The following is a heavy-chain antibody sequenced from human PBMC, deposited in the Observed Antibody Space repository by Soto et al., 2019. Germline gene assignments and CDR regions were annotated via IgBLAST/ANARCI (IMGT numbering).Heavy chain of an antibody. CDR1: GGSGSGYY. Sequence: TLSLTCSVSGGSGSGYYWSCIRQPPGKGLEWIGYIYYRGTTIYSPSLDRRVTLSVDTAKDQVSLKLTSVTPADTAVYYCARHPTIARFENGLDVWGQGTMV. D-gene: IGHD1-1*01. V-gene: IGHV4-59*08. CDR2: IYYRGTT. J-gene: IGHJ6*02. CDR3: ARHPTIARFENGLDV.